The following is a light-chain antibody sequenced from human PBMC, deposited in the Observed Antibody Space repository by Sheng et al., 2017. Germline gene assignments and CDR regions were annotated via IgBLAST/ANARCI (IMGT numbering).Light chain of an antibody. CDR1: SSNIGAGYD. CDR3: QSYDSSLSAFV. V-gene: IGLV1-40*01. CDR2: RNI. Sequence: QLVLTQPPSVSGAPGQGVTISCTGSSSNIGAGYDVHWYQQLPGTAPKLLISRNINRPSGVPDRFSGSKSGTSASLAITGLQVEDEADYFCQSYDSSLSAFVFGGGTKVTVL. J-gene: IGLJ1*01.